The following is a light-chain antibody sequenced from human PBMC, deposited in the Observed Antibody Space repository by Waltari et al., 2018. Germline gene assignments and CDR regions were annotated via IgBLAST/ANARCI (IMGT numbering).Light chain of an antibody. J-gene: IGKJ4*02. CDR3: QQYGGSSLT. CDR1: QSLSSRS. Sequence: EIVLTQSPATLSWSPGERAPLSCGASQSLSSRSLAWYQQKPGLAPRLLIYDASSRATGIPDRFSGSGSGTDFTLTISRLEPEDFAVYHCQQYGGSSLTFGGGTRVEIK. V-gene: IGKV3D-20*01. CDR2: DAS.